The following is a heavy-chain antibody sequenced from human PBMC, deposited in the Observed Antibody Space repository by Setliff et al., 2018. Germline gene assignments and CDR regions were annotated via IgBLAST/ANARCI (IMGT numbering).Heavy chain of an antibody. V-gene: IGHV3-20*04. CDR3: ARGAYYYESSGYPPMV. Sequence: GGSLRLSCAGSGFAVSGAYMSWVRQAPGKGLEWVSGINWKGLITGYADSVKGRFTISRDNAKTSLSLQMNSLRAEDTAVYYCARGAYYYESSGYPPMVWGQGTLVTVSS. D-gene: IGHD3-22*01. CDR2: INWKGLIT. CDR1: GFAVSGAY. J-gene: IGHJ4*02.